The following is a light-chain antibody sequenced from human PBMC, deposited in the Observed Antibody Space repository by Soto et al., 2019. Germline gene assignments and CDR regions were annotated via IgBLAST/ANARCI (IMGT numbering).Light chain of an antibody. CDR2: AAS. CDR1: QSISSY. Sequence: DIQMTQSPSSLSASVGDRVTITRRASQSISSYLNWYQQKPGKAPKLLIYAASTLYGGVPSRFSGSGSGTDFALTITSLQAEDFATYYCQQLRMYPSTFGGGTKVDIK. CDR3: QQLRMYPST. J-gene: IGKJ4*01. V-gene: IGKV1-39*01.